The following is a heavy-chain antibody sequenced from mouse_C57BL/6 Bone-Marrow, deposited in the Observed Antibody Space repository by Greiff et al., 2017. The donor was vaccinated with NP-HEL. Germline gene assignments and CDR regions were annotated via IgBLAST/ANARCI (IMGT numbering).Heavy chain of an antibody. D-gene: IGHD2-3*01. V-gene: IGHV1-64*01. CDR2: IHPNSGST. J-gene: IGHJ4*01. CDR1: GYTFTSYW. Sequence: VQLQQPGAELVKPGASVKLSCKASGYTFTSYWMHWVKQRPGQGLEWIGMIHPNSGSTNYNEKFKSKATLTVDKSSSTAYMQLSSLTSEDSAVYYCARRIYDGYPCAMDYWGQGTSVTVSS. CDR3: ARRIYDGYPCAMDY.